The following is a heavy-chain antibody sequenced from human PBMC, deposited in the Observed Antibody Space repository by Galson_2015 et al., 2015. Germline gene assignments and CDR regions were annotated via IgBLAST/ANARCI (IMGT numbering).Heavy chain of an antibody. Sequence: SLRLSCAASGFTFSSYAMSWVRQAPGKGLEWVSAISGSGGGTYYADSVKGRFTISRDNSKNTLYLQMNSLRAEDTAVYYCAKDNWNYINYYYGMDVWGQGTTVTVSS. D-gene: IGHD1-7*01. CDR2: ISGSGGGT. CDR1: GFTFSSYA. CDR3: AKDNWNYINYYYGMDV. J-gene: IGHJ6*02. V-gene: IGHV3-23*01.